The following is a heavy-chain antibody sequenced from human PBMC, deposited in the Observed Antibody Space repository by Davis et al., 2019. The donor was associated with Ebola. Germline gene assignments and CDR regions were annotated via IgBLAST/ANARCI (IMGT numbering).Heavy chain of an antibody. CDR3: ARASIAARPGYYYGMDV. CDR2: ISSSSSYI. J-gene: IGHJ6*02. Sequence: LSLTCVASGLTFGSYSMNWVRQAPGKGLEWVSSISSSSSYIYYADSVKGRFTISRDNAKNSLYLQMNSLRAEDTAVYYCARASIAARPGYYYGMDVWGQGTTVTVSS. D-gene: IGHD6-6*01. V-gene: IGHV3-21*01. CDR1: GLTFGSYS.